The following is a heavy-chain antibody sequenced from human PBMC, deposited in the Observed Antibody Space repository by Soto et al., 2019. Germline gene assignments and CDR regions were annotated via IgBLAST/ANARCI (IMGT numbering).Heavy chain of an antibody. CDR3: AREEGLLNWFDP. Sequence: EVQLVESGGGLVQPGGSLRLSCAASGFTFSSYSMNWVRQAPGKGLEWVSYISSSSSTIYYADSVNGRFTISRDNAKNSLYLQMTSLRAEDTAVYYCAREEGLLNWFDPWGQGTLVTVSS. CDR1: GFTFSSYS. V-gene: IGHV3-48*01. CDR2: ISSSSSTI. J-gene: IGHJ5*02. D-gene: IGHD1-26*01.